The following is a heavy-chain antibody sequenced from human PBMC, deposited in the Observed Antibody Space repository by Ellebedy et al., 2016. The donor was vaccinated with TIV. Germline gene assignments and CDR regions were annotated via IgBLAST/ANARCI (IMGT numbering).Heavy chain of an antibody. J-gene: IGHJ6*03. D-gene: IGHD4-11*01. Sequence: ASVKVSXXASGYTFTGYYMHWVRQAPGQGLEWMGWINPNSGGTNYAQKFQGRVTMTRDTSISTAYMELSRLRSDDTAVYYCARGLYYYYYYMDVWGKGTTVTVSS. CDR3: ARGLYYYYYYMDV. V-gene: IGHV1-2*02. CDR2: INPNSGGT. CDR1: GYTFTGYY.